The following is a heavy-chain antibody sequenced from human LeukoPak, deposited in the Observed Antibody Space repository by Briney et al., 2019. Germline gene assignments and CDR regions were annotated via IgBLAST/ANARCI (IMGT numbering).Heavy chain of an antibody. V-gene: IGHV1-2*02. J-gene: IGHJ4*02. Sequence: ASVKVSCKASGYTFTGYYMYWVRQAPGQGLEWMGWINPNSGGTNYAQKLQGRVTMTRDTSISTAYMELSSLRSDDTAVYYCAKPRNYFGSGSSFDYWGQGTLVTVSS. CDR2: INPNSGGT. CDR1: GYTFTGYY. D-gene: IGHD3-10*01. CDR3: AKPRNYFGSGSSFDY.